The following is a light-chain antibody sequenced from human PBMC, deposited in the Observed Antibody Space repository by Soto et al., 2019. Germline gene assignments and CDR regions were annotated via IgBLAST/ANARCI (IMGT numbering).Light chain of an antibody. Sequence: DVLMTQTPVSLSFAPGQPASISCKASQTLLHITGETFLFWYLQKPGQSPQLLIYEVSTRVSGVPDRFSGSGSGTDFTLEISRVETDDVGIYYCMQSTQLPPTFGQGTRLEI. CDR1: QTLLHITGETF. CDR3: MQSTQLPPT. V-gene: IGKV2D-29*02. CDR2: EVS. J-gene: IGKJ5*01.